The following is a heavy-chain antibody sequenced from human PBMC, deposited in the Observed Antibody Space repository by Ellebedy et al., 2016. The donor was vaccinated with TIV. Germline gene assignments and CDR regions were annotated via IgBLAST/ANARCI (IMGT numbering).Heavy chain of an antibody. Sequence: ESLKISCAASGFTFSSYAMCWVRQAPGKGLEWIGHIYYSGGAKYNPSLKSRVPISVDTSKNQFSLKLSSVTAADTAVYYCARSYKRTARDAFDIWGQGTMVTVSS. CDR1: GFTFSSYA. CDR3: ARSYKRTARDAFDI. V-gene: IGHV4-59*01. J-gene: IGHJ3*02. CDR2: IYYSGGA. D-gene: IGHD1-14*01.